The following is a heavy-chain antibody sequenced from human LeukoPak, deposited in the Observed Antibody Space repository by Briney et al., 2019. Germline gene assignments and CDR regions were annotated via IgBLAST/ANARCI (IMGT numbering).Heavy chain of an antibody. D-gene: IGHD3-22*01. V-gene: IGHV3-23*01. CDR3: AKRGVVIRVILVGFHKEAYYFDS. CDR1: GITLSNYG. J-gene: IGHJ4*02. Sequence: GGSLRLSCAVSGITLSNYGMSWVRQAPGKGLEWVAGISDSGGRTNYADSVKGRFTISRDNHKNTLYLQMNSLRAEDTAFYFSAKRGVVIRVILVGFHKEAYYFDSWGQGALVTVSS. CDR2: ISDSGGRT.